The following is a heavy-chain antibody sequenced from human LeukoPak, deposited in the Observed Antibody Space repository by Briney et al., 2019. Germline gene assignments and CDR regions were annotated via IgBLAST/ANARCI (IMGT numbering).Heavy chain of an antibody. V-gene: IGHV4-34*01. CDR1: GGSFSGYY. D-gene: IGHD5-18*01. J-gene: IGHJ6*03. CDR3: ARGSGQLWLPYYYYYYYMDV. CDR2: INHSGST. Sequence: SETLSLTCAVYGGSFSGYYWSWIRQPPGKGLEWIGEINHSGSTNYNPSLKSRVTISVDTSKNQFSLKLSSVTAADTAVYYCARGSGQLWLPYYYYYYYMDVWGKGTTVTISS.